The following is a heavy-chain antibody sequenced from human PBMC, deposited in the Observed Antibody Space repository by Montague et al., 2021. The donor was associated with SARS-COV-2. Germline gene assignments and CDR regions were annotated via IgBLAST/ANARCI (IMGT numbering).Heavy chain of an antibody. CDR3: AKGRGTSCSDY. CDR1: GFTVSTAV. V-gene: IGHV3-23*01. D-gene: IGHD2-15*01. CDR2: INGGGGST. J-gene: IGHJ4*02. Sequence: SLRLSCXASGFTVSTAVVSWVRQAPGKGLEWVSTINGGGGSTYYXDSMRGRFTISRDNSENTLYLQMNSLRAEDTAIYYCAKGRGTSCSDYWGQGTLVTVSS.